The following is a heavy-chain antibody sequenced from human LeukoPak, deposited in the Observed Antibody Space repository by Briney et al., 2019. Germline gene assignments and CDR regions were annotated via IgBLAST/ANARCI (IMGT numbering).Heavy chain of an antibody. V-gene: IGHV4-39*01. Sequence: SETLSLTCTVSGGSISSSSYYWGWIRQPPGKGLEWIGSIYYSGSTYYNPSLRSRVTISVDTSKNQFSLKLSSVTAADTAVYYCARQGRISMIVVLIEDAFDIWGQGTMVTVSS. CDR2: IYYSGST. D-gene: IGHD3-22*01. CDR1: GGSISSSSYY. J-gene: IGHJ3*02. CDR3: ARQGRISMIVVLIEDAFDI.